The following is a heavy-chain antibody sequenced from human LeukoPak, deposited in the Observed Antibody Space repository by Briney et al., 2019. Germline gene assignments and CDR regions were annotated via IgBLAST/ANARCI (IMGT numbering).Heavy chain of an antibody. CDR2: INQDGSEK. CDR3: ARDYVGYSYNY. Sequence: GGSLRLSCAASGFTFSSYWMSWVRQAPGKGLEWVANINQDGSEKYYVGSVKGRFTISRDNAKNSLFLHMNSLRAEDTAVYYCARDYVGYSYNYWGQGTLVTVSS. V-gene: IGHV3-7*01. J-gene: IGHJ4*02. D-gene: IGHD5-18*01. CDR1: GFTFSSYW.